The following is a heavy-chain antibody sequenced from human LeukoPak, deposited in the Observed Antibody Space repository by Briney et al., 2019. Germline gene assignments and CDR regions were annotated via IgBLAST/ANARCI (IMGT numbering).Heavy chain of an antibody. J-gene: IGHJ4*02. CDR2: IPHDRNDK. D-gene: IGHD2-8*02. Sequence: GGSLRLSCVASGSSFNDYAMHWVRQAPGKGLEWVSFIPHDRNDKYYADSVKGRFAISKDNSKNTLFLQMDSLRPEDTAVYYCAKDRYWSFDFWGQGTLVTVSS. CDR3: AKDRYWSFDF. V-gene: IGHV3-30*02. CDR1: GSSFNDYA.